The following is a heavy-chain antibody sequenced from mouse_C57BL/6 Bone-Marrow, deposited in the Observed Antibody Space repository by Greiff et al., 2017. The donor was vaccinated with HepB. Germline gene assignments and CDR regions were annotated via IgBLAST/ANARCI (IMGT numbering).Heavy chain of an antibody. CDR1: GFTFSSYG. CDR2: ISSGGSYT. J-gene: IGHJ1*03. CDR3: ARPGSYFDV. V-gene: IGHV5-6*01. Sequence: EVKLMESGGDLVKPGGSLKLSCAASGFTFSSYGMSWVRQTPDKRLEWVATISSGGSYTYYPDSVKGRFTISRDNAKNTLYLQMSSLKSEDTAMYYCARPGSYFDVWGTGTTVTVSS.